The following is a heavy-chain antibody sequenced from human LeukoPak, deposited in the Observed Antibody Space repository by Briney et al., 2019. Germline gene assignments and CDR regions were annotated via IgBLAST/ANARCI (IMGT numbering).Heavy chain of an antibody. V-gene: IGHV1-46*01. D-gene: IGHD3-10*01. CDR2: INPSGGST. CDR3: ARDLVYYGSGSNGID. J-gene: IGHJ4*02. Sequence: ASVKVSCKASGYTFTSYYMHVVRQAPGQGLEWMGIINPSGGSTSYAQKFQGRVTMTRDTSTRSVYMELSSVRSEDTALYYCARDLVYYGSGSNGIDWGQGTLVTVSS. CDR1: GYTFTSYY.